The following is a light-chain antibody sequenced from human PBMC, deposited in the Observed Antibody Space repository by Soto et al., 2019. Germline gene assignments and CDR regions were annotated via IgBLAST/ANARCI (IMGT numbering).Light chain of an antibody. Sequence: QSALTQPASVSGSPGQSITIPCTGTSSDVGGYNYVSWYQQHPGKAPKLMIYEVSNRPSGVSNRFSGSKSGNTASLTISGLQAEDEADYYCSSYTSSSFVVFGGGTQLTVL. CDR3: SSYTSSSFVV. CDR1: SSDVGGYNY. V-gene: IGLV2-14*01. J-gene: IGLJ2*01. CDR2: EVS.